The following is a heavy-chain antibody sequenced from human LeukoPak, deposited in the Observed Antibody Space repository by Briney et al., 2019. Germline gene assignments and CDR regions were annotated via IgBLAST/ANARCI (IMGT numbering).Heavy chain of an antibody. V-gene: IGHV1-8*01. D-gene: IGHD4-11*01. J-gene: IGHJ6*03. Sequence: GASVKVSCKASGYTFTSYDINWVRQATGQGLEWMGWMNPNSGNTGYAQKFQGRVTMTRNTSISTAYMELSSLRSEDTAVYYCARAGNYHYYYYYMDVWGKGTKVTVSS. CDR3: ARAGNYHYYYYYMDV. CDR2: MNPNSGNT. CDR1: GYTFTSYD.